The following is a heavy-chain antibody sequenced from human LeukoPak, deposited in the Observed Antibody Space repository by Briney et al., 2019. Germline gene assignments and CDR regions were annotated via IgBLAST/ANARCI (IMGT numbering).Heavy chain of an antibody. J-gene: IGHJ6*04. CDR1: GFTFSSYW. CDR3: TISDRITIFGVVTSRDV. V-gene: IGHV3-49*04. Sequence: PGGSLRLSCAASGFTFSSYWMHWVRQAPGKGLVWVGFIRSKAYGGTTEYAASVKGRFTISRDDSKSIAYLQMNILKTEDTAVYYCTISDRITIFGVVTSRDVWGKGTTVTVSS. CDR2: IRSKAYGGTT. D-gene: IGHD3-3*01.